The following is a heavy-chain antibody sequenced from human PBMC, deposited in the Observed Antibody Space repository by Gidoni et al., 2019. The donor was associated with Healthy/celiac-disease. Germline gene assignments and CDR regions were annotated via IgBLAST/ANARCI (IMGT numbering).Heavy chain of an antibody. Sequence: EVQLLESGGGLVQPGGFLCLSCAASGSTFSSYAISWVRQDPGKGLEWVSATIGSGGSTYYADSVKGRFTISRDNSKNTLYLQMNSLRAEDTAVYYCAKRKRYCSSTSCSGDAFDIWGQGTMVTVSS. CDR1: GSTFSSYA. V-gene: IGHV3-23*01. D-gene: IGHD2-2*01. CDR3: AKRKRYCSSTSCSGDAFDI. J-gene: IGHJ3*02. CDR2: TIGSGGST.